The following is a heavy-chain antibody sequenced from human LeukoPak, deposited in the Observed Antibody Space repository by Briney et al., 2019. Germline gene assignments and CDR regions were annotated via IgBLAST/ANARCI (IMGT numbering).Heavy chain of an antibody. CDR2: ISSSSIYT. D-gene: IGHD2-15*01. Sequence: GGSLRLSCAASGFIFSEYYMSWIRQAPGKGLEWLSYISSSSIYTSYAASVKGRFTISRDNAKNSLYLQLNSLRAEDTAVYYCARGSPPDYWGQGTLVTVSS. CDR3: ARGSPPDY. V-gene: IGHV3-11*05. J-gene: IGHJ4*02. CDR1: GFIFSEYY.